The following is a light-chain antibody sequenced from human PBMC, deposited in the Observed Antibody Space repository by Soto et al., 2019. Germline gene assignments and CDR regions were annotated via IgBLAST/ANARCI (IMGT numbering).Light chain of an antibody. J-gene: IGKJ2*01. CDR2: GAS. CDR3: QLSYTSPYP. CDR1: QSIRSY. Sequence: DIQMTQSPSSLSASVGDRVTITCRASQSIRSYLNWYHQKPGKTPQLLIYGASNLQSGSPSRFPGSVSGTHCTPTISSWRREYGATYYCQLSYTSPYPLVQGTKLEI. V-gene: IGKV1-39*01.